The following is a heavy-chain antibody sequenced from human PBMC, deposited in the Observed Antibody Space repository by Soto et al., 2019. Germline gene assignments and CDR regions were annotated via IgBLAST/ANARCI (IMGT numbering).Heavy chain of an antibody. CDR3: ARTIIGTSGYDFYYYYGMDV. J-gene: IGHJ6*02. CDR2: IIPILGIA. V-gene: IGHV1-69*02. Sequence: QVQLVQSGAEVKKPGSSVKVSCKAPGGTFSSYTISWVRQAPGQGLEWMGRIIPILGIANYAQKFQGRVTITADKSTSTAYMELSSLRSEDTAVYYCARTIIGTSGYDFYYYYGMDVWGQGTTVTVSS. D-gene: IGHD5-12*01. CDR1: GGTFSSYT.